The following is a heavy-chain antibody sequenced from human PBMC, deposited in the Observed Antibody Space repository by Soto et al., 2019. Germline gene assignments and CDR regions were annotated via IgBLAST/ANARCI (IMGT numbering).Heavy chain of an antibody. CDR2: INHSGFT. CDR3: ARGHGRFAH. V-gene: IGHV4-34*01. CDR1: GGSFTGYY. Sequence: LSLTCDVSGGSFTGYYWSWTRQPPGKGLEWIGEINHSGFTNYNPSLTGRVTISLDTSKSQFSLKLSSLTAADTAFYFCARGHGRFAHWGQGXLVTVYS. J-gene: IGHJ4*02.